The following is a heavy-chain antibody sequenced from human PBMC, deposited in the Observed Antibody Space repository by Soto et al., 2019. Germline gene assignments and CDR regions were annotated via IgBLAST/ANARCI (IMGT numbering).Heavy chain of an antibody. CDR3: AKTETFNGYYNAFDY. D-gene: IGHD3-9*01. V-gene: IGHV3-23*01. Sequence: ASGFGFAGCSLTWVSLAPGKGLEWVASISGGGGSTYYADSVKGRFSISRDNSNRMVYLQMGSLTAGDTAVYYCAKTETFNGYYNAFDYWGQGTRVTV. CDR2: ISGGGGST. J-gene: IGHJ4*02. CDR1: GFGFAGCS.